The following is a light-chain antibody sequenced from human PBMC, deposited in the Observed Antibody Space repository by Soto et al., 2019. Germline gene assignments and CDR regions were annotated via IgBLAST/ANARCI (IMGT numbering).Light chain of an antibody. CDR3: AAWDDSLSGHVV. CDR1: SSDVGSYNL. V-gene: IGLV2-14*02. J-gene: IGLJ2*01. CDR2: EGS. Sequence: QSVLTQPASVSGSPGQSITISCTGTSSDVGSYNLVSWYQQHPGKAPKLMIYEGSKRPSGVPDRFSGSKSGTSASLAISGLRSEDEADYYCAAWDDSLSGHVVFGGGTKLTVL.